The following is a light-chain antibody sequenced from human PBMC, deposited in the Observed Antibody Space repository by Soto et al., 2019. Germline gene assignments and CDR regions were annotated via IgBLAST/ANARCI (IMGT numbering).Light chain of an antibody. Sequence: DLEVNESTFPLSASLGNKVTITCRASQSISNWLAWHHQTPGKAPKLLIFDASSLQSGGPSRFSGSGSGTEFTLTITSLQADDFGPSFCQHYLTYPPTFGGGTRVAIK. CDR1: QSISNW. J-gene: IGKJ4*01. CDR2: DAS. V-gene: IGKV1-5*01. CDR3: QHYLTYPPT.